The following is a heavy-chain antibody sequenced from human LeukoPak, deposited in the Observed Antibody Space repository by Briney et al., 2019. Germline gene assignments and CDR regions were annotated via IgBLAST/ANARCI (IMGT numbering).Heavy chain of an antibody. V-gene: IGHV3-23*01. CDR1: GFSVSTSG. D-gene: IGHD6-19*01. J-gene: IGHJ4*02. Sequence: GGSLRLSCTVSGFSVSTSGMSWVRKAQGKGLQTISAISVEGESAYYADSVKGRFTISRDNSKNTLYLQMNSLRVEDTAVYFCAQGYGNGWYPHWGQGSLVSVSS. CDR3: AQGYGNGWYPH. CDR2: ISVEGESA.